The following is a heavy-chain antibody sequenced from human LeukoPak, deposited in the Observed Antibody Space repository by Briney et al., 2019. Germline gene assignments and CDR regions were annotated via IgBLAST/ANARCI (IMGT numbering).Heavy chain of an antibody. D-gene: IGHD2-21*01. J-gene: IGHJ4*02. CDR1: GYTFTSYG. Sequence: ASVKVSCKASGYTFTSYGISWVRQAPGQGLEWVAWISTYNGNTKYAQEFQGRVTMTRDTSTSTVYMELSSLRSEDTAVYYCARARASHCGGDCYYLDYWGQGTLVTVSS. CDR2: ISTYNGNT. CDR3: ARARASHCGGDCYYLDY. V-gene: IGHV1-18*01.